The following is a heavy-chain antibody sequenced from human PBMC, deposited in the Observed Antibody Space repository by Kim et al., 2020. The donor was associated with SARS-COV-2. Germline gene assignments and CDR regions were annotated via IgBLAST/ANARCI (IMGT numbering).Heavy chain of an antibody. Sequence: STSYADSMKGRFTISRDNAKNTLYLQMNSLRAEDTAVYYCARASHYSFDYWGQGTLVTVSS. V-gene: IGHV3-74*01. CDR3: ARASHYSFDY. D-gene: IGHD4-4*01. CDR2: ST. J-gene: IGHJ4*02.